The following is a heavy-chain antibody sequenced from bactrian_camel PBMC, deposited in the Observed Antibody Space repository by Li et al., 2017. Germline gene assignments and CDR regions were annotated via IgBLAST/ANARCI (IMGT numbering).Heavy chain of an antibody. CDR2: LTWDGTT. CDR3: AAAFSCPSGLRTLRPVY. J-gene: IGHJ4*01. CDR1: RYSYTSYC. Sequence: HVQLVESGGGSVQAGGSLRLSCTGYRYSYTSYCMGWFRQAPGNECDLVSSLTWDGTTYYDDSVKGRFTISQDNAKNTLYLQMNSLKPEDTATYYCAAAFSCPSGLRTLRPVYWGQGTQVTVS. V-gene: IGHV3-3*01. D-gene: IGHD1*01.